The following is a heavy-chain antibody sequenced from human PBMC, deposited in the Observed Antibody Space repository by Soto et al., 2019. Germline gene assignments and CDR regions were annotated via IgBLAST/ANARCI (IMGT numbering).Heavy chain of an antibody. V-gene: IGHV3-15*01. Sequence: GSLRLSCAASGFTCSNAWMSWVRQAPGKGLEWVGRIKSKTDGGTTDYAAPVKGRFTISRDDSKNTLYLQMNSLKTEDTAVYYCTTRYNWNYGGNYWGQGTLVTVSS. CDR3: TTRYNWNYGGNY. J-gene: IGHJ4*02. CDR2: IKSKTDGGTT. CDR1: GFTCSNAW. D-gene: IGHD1-7*01.